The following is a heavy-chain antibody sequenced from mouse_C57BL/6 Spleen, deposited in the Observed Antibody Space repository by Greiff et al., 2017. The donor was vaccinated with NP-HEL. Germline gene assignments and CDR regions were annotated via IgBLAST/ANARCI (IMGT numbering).Heavy chain of an antibody. J-gene: IGHJ2*01. Sequence: QVQLQQSGAELVKAGASVKMSCKASGYTFTSYWMHWVKQRLGQGLEWFAETNPTNGRTYYNEKFKSKATLTVDKSSRTAYMLLSGPTFEDSAVYYCARIKKLVATYFDYWGQGTTLTVSS. V-gene: IGHV1S81*02. CDR1: GYTFTSYW. D-gene: IGHD1-1*01. CDR2: TNPTNGRT. CDR3: ARIKKLVATYFDY.